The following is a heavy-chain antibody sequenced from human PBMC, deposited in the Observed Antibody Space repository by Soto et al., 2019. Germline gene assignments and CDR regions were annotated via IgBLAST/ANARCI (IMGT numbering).Heavy chain of an antibody. CDR2: IYTSGST. J-gene: IGHJ5*02. D-gene: IGHD3-22*01. Sequence: LSLTCTVSGGSISSYYWSWIRQPAGKGLEWIGRIYTSGSTNYNPSLKSRVTMSVDTSKNQFSLKLSSVTAADTAVYYCARHPFTMIVPWFDPWGQGTLVTVSS. CDR3: ARHPFTMIVPWFDP. V-gene: IGHV4-4*07. CDR1: GGSISSYY.